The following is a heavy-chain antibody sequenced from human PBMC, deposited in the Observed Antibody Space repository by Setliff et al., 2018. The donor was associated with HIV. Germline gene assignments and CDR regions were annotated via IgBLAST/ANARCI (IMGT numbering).Heavy chain of an antibody. Sequence: SETLSLTCAVYGGSFSGYDWSWIRQPPGKGLEWIGEINHSGSTNYNPSLKSRVTISVDTSKNQFSLKLSSVTAADTAVYYCTRGGAVTTLGIPYYYSFYGMDVWGLGTTVTVSS. CDR3: TRGGAVTTLGIPYYYSFYGMDV. D-gene: IGHD4-17*01. V-gene: IGHV4-34*01. J-gene: IGHJ6*02. CDR2: INHSGST. CDR1: GGSFSGYD.